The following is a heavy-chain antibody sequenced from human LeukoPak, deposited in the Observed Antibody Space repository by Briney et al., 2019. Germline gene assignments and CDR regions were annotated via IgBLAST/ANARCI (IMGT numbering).Heavy chain of an antibody. CDR3: ASERQGIAVAGTGR. V-gene: IGHV4-34*01. J-gene: IGHJ4*02. CDR2: NNHSGST. D-gene: IGHD6-19*01. Sequence: SETLSLTCAVYGGSFSGYYWSWIRQPPGKGLEWIGENNHSGSTNYNPSLKSRVTISVDTSKNQFSLKLSSVTAADTAVYYCASERQGIAVAGTGRWGQGTLVTVSS. CDR1: GGSFSGYY.